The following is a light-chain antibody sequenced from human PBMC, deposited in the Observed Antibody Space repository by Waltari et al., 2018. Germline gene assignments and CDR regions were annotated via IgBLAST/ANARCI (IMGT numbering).Light chain of an antibody. Sequence: QSALTQPASVSGSPGQSITISCTGTSSDIGSFHFFSWYQHHPGKAPKLILYEVTKRPSGVSDRFSGSKAGNTASLSISGLQAEDDADYYCYSSAMSAFVVFGGGTKLTVL. CDR3: YSSAMSAFVV. CDR1: SSDIGSFHF. CDR2: EVT. J-gene: IGLJ3*02. V-gene: IGLV2-23*02.